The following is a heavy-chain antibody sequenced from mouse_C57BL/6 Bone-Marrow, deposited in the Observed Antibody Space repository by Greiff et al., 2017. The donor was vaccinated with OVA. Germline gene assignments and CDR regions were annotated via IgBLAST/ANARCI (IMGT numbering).Heavy chain of an antibody. CDR2: INPNYGTT. D-gene: IGHD2-4*01. CDR3: ARVYDYDGGPYWYFDV. CDR1: GYSFTDYN. V-gene: IGHV1-39*01. J-gene: IGHJ1*03. Sequence: VQLKESGPELVKPGASVKISCKASGYSFTDYNMNWVKQSNGKSLEWIGVINPNYGTTSYNQKFKGKATLTVDQSSSTAYMQLNSLTSEDSAVYYGARVYDYDGGPYWYFDVWGTGTTVTVSS.